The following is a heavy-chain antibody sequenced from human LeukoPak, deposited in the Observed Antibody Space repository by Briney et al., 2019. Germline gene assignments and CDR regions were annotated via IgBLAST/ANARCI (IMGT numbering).Heavy chain of an antibody. J-gene: IGHJ4*02. CDR3: ARVLYSSGWYSLDY. Sequence: PGGSLRLSCAASGFTFSSYSMNWVRQAPGKGLKWISYISSSSSTIYYTDSVKGRFTISRDNSKNTLYLQMNSLRAEDTAVYYCARVLYSSGWYSLDYWGQGTLVTVSS. V-gene: IGHV3-48*01. CDR1: GFTFSSYS. CDR2: ISSSSSTI. D-gene: IGHD6-19*01.